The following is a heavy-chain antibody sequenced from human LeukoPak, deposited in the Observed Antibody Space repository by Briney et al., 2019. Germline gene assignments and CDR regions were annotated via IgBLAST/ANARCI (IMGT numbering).Heavy chain of an antibody. CDR1: GFTFSSYS. V-gene: IGHV3-48*02. CDR2: ISSSRTTI. J-gene: IGHJ4*02. D-gene: IGHD5-18*01. CDR3: AREGPGYSYGSSGY. Sequence: GGSLRLSCAASGFTFSSYSMNWVRQAPGKGLEWVSYISSSRTTIYYADSVKGRFTISRDNAKNSLYLQMNSLRDEDTAVYYCAREGPGYSYGSSGYWGQGTLVTVPS.